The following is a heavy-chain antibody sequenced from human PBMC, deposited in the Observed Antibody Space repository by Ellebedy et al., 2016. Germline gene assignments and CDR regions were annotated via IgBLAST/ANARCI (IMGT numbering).Heavy chain of an antibody. J-gene: IGHJ4*02. CDR1: GFTFSNYG. CDR3: AKDSELRYSLDY. D-gene: IGHD3-9*01. CDR2: ISYDGSNK. Sequence: GGSLRLSXATSGFTFSNYGMHWVRQAPGKGLEWVAVISYDGSNKYYADSVKGRFTISRDNSKNTLYLQMNSLRAEDTAVYYCAKDSELRYSLDYWGQGTLVTVSS. V-gene: IGHV3-30*18.